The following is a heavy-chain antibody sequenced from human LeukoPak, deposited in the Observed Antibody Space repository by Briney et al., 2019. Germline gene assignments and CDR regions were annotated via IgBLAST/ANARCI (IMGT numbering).Heavy chain of an antibody. CDR3: ARDDYGGYVVFEGYSDYYGMDV. J-gene: IGHJ6*02. D-gene: IGHD4-17*01. CDR2: IIPTFGTA. Sequence: GSSVKVSCKASGGTFSSYAISWVRQAPGQGLEWMGGIIPTFGTANYAQKFQGRVTITADESTSTAYMELSSLRSEDTAVYYCARDDYGGYVVFEGYSDYYGMDVWGQGTTVTVSS. CDR1: GGTFSSYA. V-gene: IGHV1-69*01.